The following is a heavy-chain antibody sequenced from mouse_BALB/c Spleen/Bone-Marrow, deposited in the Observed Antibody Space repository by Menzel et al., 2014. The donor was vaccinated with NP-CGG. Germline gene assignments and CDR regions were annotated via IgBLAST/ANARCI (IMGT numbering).Heavy chain of an antibody. V-gene: IGHV1-7*01. CDR1: GFPFTTYW. CDR2: IDPSTGHT. CDR3: ARPYRYDKEFAY. J-gene: IGHJ3*01. D-gene: IGHD2-14*01. Sequence: VQLQQSGAELAKPGASVKTSCKASGFPFTTYWMHWFKQRPGQGLEWIGYIDPSTGHTEYNQNFRDKATLTADKSSSTAYMQLSSLTSEDSAVYYCARPYRYDKEFAYWGQGTLVTVSA.